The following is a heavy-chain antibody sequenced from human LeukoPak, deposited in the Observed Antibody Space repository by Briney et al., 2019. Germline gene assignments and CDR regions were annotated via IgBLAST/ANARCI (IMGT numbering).Heavy chain of an antibody. D-gene: IGHD1-1*01. CDR1: GGSISSGGYS. J-gene: IGHJ4*02. CDR2: IYHSGST. Sequence: SETLSLTCAVSGGSISSGGYSWSWIRQPPGKGLEWIGYIYHSGSTYYNPSLKSRVTISVDRSKNQFSLKLSSVTAADTAVYYCAGDQLGGYFDYWGQGTLVTVSP. V-gene: IGHV4-30-2*01. CDR3: AGDQLGGYFDY.